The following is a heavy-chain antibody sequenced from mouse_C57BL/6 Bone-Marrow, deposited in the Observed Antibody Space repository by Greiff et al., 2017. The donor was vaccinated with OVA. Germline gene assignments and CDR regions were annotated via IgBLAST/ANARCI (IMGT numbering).Heavy chain of an antibody. CDR2: IDPENGDT. V-gene: IGHV14-4*01. D-gene: IGHD1-1*01. CDR3: TTWLRSREGYFDV. Sequence: EVQLQQSGAELVRPGASVKLSCTASGFNIKDDYMHWVKQRPEQGLEWIGWIDPENGDTEYASKFQGKATITADTSSNTAYLQLSSLTSEDTAVYYCTTWLRSREGYFDVWGTGTTVTVSS. J-gene: IGHJ1*03. CDR1: GFNIKDDY.